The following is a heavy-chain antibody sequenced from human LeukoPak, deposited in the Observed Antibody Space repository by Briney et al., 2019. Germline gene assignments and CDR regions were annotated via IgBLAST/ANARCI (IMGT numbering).Heavy chain of an antibody. CDR1: GFIFRDYY. CDR3: ASLNYFDY. CDR2: IKQDGSEK. J-gene: IGHJ4*02. Sequence: GGSLRLSCAASGFIFRDYYMSWIRQAPGKGLEWVANIKQDGSEKYYVDSVKGRFTISRDNAKNSLYLQMNSLRAEDTAVYYCASLNYFDYWGQGTLVTVSS. V-gene: IGHV3-7*01.